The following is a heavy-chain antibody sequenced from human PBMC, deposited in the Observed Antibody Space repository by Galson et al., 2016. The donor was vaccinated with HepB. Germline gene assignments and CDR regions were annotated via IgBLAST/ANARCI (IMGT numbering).Heavy chain of an antibody. V-gene: IGHV3-23*01. J-gene: IGHJ4*02. CDR3: AKGGSSWYLRSSDY. Sequence: SLRLSCAASGFTFSSYTMSWVRQAPGKGLEWVSTISGSGGTTYYVDSVKGRFTIPRDNSENTLYLQMKSLRAGDTAVYFCAKGGSSWYLRSSDYWGQGTLVTVSS. D-gene: IGHD6-13*01. CDR1: GFTFSSYT. CDR2: ISGSGGTT.